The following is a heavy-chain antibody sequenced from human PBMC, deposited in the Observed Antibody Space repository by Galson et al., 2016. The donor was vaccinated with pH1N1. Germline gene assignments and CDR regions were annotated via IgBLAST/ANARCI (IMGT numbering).Heavy chain of an antibody. Sequence: SETLSLTCIVSGGSISSYYWSWIRQPPGKGLEWIGYIYYSGSTNYNPSLKSRVTISVDTSKNQFSLKLSSVTAADTAVYYWARDREYNYGYYDHAFDIWGQGTMVTVSS. CDR2: IYYSGST. CDR1: GGSISSYY. D-gene: IGHD5-18*01. V-gene: IGHV4-59*01. J-gene: IGHJ3*02. CDR3: ARDREYNYGYYDHAFDI.